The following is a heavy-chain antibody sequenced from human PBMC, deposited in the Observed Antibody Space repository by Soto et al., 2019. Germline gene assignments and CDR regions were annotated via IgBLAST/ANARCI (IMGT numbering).Heavy chain of an antibody. J-gene: IGHJ4*02. D-gene: IGHD6-6*01. Sequence: GGSLRLSCAASGFTFSSYAMSWVRQAPGKGLEWVSAISGSGGSTYYADSVKGRFTISRDNSKNTLYLQMNSLRAEDTAVYYCAKEPRILSSSSFVGQYYFDYWGQGTLVTVSS. CDR1: GFTFSSYA. CDR3: AKEPRILSSSSFVGQYYFDY. CDR2: ISGSGGST. V-gene: IGHV3-23*01.